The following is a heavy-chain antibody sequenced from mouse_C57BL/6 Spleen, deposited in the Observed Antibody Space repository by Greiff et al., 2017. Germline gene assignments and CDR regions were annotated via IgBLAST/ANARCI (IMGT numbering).Heavy chain of an antibody. CDR1: GFTFSSYG. D-gene: IGHD2-4*01. J-gene: IGHJ4*01. CDR2: ISSGGSYT. Sequence: EVQLVESGGDLVKPGGSLKLSCAASGFTFSSYGMSWVRQTPDKRLEWVATISSGGSYTYYPDSVKGRFTISRDNAKNTLYLQMSSLKSEDTAMYYCARRGDYDFSYAMDYWGQGTSVTVSS. V-gene: IGHV5-6*01. CDR3: ARRGDYDFSYAMDY.